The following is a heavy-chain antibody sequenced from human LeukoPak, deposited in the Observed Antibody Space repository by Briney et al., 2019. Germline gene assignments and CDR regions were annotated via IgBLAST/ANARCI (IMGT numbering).Heavy chain of an antibody. CDR3: AKRPPAGTYYFDY. CDR1: GFTFSNYG. CDR2: IRYDGSNK. V-gene: IGHV3-30*02. D-gene: IGHD6-13*01. Sequence: GGSLRLSCAASGFTFSNYGMHWVRQAPGKGLEWVAFIRYDGSNKYYADSVKGRFTISRDNSKNTLYLQMNSLRAEDTAVYYCAKRPPAGTYYFDYWGQGTLVTVSS. J-gene: IGHJ4*02.